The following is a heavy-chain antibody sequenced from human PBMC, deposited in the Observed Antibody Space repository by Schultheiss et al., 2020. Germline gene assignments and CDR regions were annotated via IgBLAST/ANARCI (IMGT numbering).Heavy chain of an antibody. D-gene: IGHD3-9*01. V-gene: IGHV1-69*13. CDR1: GSTFTGYY. J-gene: IGHJ6*02. CDR2: IIPIFGTA. CDR3: ARVRGYDILTGYYYYYYGMDV. Sequence: SVKVSCKASGSTFTGYYMHWVRQAPGQGLEWMGGIIPIFGTANYAQKFQGRVTITADESTSTAYMELSSLRSEDTAVYYCARVRGYDILTGYYYYYYGMDVWGQGTTVTVSS.